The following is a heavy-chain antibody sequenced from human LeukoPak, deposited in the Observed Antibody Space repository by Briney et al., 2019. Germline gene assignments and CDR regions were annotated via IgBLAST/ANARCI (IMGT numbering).Heavy chain of an antibody. CDR3: AGGGYTYGLY. D-gene: IGHD5-18*01. V-gene: IGHV3-48*03. Sequence: GGSLRLSCAASGFTFSSYEMNWVRQAPGKGLEWVSYISSSGNTIYYADSVKGRFTISRDNTKNTLHLQMNSLRAEDTAVYYCAGGGYTYGLYWGQGDLVTVSS. CDR2: ISSSGNTI. J-gene: IGHJ4*02. CDR1: GFTFSSYE.